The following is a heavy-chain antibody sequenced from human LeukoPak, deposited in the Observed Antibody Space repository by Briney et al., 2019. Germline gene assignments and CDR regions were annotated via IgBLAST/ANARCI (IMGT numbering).Heavy chain of an antibody. D-gene: IGHD2-15*01. CDR2: ISSSSSTT. J-gene: IGHJ4*02. Sequence: GGSLRLSCAASGFTFSNYNMNGVGQAPGKGLEGLSYISSSSSTTYYADSVKGRFTISRDNAKNSLYLQMNSLRVEDTAVYYCARDFLEDTQWGQGTLVTVSS. CDR3: ARDFLEDTQ. V-gene: IGHV3-48*01. CDR1: GFTFSNYN.